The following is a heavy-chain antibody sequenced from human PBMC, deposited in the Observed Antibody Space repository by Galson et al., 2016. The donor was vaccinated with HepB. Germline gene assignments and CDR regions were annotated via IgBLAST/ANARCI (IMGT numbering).Heavy chain of an antibody. D-gene: IGHD3-22*01. V-gene: IGHV3-30*03. J-gene: IGHJ3*02. CDR3: ARDPKMWIFDRSAYYWLGGVDM. CDR1: GFSFRNCA. CDR2: ISYDGSNK. Sequence: LRLSCAASGFSFRNCAMYWVRQAPGKGLEWVALISYDGSNKYYAESVKGRFTISRDNSKKTLYLQMNSLRTEDTSVYYFARDPKMWIFDRSAYYWLGGVDMGGRGTMVTVSS.